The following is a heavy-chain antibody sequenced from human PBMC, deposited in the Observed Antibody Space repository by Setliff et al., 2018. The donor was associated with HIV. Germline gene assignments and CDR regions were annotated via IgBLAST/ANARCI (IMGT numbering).Heavy chain of an antibody. CDR1: GFTVSSNY. J-gene: IGHJ4*02. CDR3: AITDGYTFDY. CDR2: IYSGGST. D-gene: IGHD5-12*01. Sequence: GGSLRLSCAASGFTVSSNYMSWVRQAPGKGLEWGSVIYSGGSTYYADSVKVRFTISRDNSKNTLYLQMNSLRAEDTAVYYCAITDGYTFDYWGQGTLVTVSS. V-gene: IGHV3-53*01.